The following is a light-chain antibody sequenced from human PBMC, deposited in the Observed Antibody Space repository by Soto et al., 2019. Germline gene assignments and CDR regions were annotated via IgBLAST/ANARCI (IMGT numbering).Light chain of an antibody. V-gene: IGKV1-5*01. J-gene: IGKJ1*01. CDR1: QSISSW. CDR3: QQYENYWT. CDR2: DDS. Sequence: DIQMTQSPSALSASIGDRVTITCRASQSISSWLAWYQQKPGKDPKLLIYDDSNLESGVPSRFSGSGSGTDFTLTISHLQPDDSATYYCQQYENYWTVGQGTKVDI.